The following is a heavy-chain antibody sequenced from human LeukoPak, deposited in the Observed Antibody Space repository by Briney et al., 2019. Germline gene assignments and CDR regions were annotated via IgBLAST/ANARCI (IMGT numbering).Heavy chain of an antibody. CDR2: IWYDGGNK. CDR3: ARDVPYYYASGSSKPLDY. CDR1: GFTFSNYG. Sequence: PGGSLRLSCAASGFTFSNYGMHWVRQAPGKGLEWVAVIWYDGGNKYYADSVKGRFTISRDNSKGTLYLQMNSLRAEDTAVYYCARDVPYYYASGSSKPLDYWGQGTLVTVSS. J-gene: IGHJ4*02. D-gene: IGHD3-10*01. V-gene: IGHV3-33*01.